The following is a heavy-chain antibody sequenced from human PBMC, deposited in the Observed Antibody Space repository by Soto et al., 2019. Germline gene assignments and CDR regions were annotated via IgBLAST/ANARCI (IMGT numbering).Heavy chain of an antibody. CDR3: ARFSMTIFGVVSASLDP. CDR2: IYYSGST. D-gene: IGHD3-3*01. Sequence: PSXTLSLTCTVSGGSVSSGSYYWSQIRQHPGKGLEWIGYIYYSGSTNYNPSLKSRVTISVDTSKNQFSLKLSSVTAADTAVYYCARFSMTIFGVVSASLDPWGQGTLVTVS. CDR1: GGSVSSGSYY. J-gene: IGHJ5*02. V-gene: IGHV4-61*01.